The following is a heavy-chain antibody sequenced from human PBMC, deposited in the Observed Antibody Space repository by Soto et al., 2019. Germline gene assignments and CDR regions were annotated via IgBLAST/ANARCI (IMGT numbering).Heavy chain of an antibody. CDR2: MNPNSGNA. Sequence: QVQLVQSGAEVRKPGASVRVSCKAAGYWFTRHVINWLRQAAGQGLEWMGWMNPNSGNAVYAQKFQGRVTMTRNTSESTAYKEMTSWKSEKTAVHFCARWAYNDAARWFDPLGQGTLVNVYS. V-gene: IGHV1-8*01. CDR1: GYWFTRHV. CDR3: ARWAYNDAARWFDP. J-gene: IGHJ5*02. D-gene: IGHD1-1*01.